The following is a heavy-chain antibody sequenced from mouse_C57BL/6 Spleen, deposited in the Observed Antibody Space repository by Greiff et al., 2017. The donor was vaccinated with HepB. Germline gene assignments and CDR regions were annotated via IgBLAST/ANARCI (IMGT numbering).Heavy chain of an antibody. CDR2: IYPSDSET. CDR1: GYTFTSYW. J-gene: IGHJ1*03. D-gene: IGHD2-5*01. Sequence: VQLQQPGAELVRPGSSVKLSCKASGYTFTSYWMDWVKQRPGQGLEWIGNIYPSDSETHYNQKFKDKATLTVDKSSSTAYMQLSSLTSEDSAVYYCARSRYYSKSSPYWYFDVWGTGTTVTVSS. CDR3: ARSRYYSKSSPYWYFDV. V-gene: IGHV1-61*01.